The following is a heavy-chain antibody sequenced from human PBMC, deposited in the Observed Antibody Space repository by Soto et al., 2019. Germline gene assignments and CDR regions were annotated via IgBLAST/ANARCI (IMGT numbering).Heavy chain of an antibody. CDR2: IYHSGST. Sequence: SETLSLTCAVSGGSISSSNWWSWVRQPPGKGPEWIGEIYHSGSTNYNPSLKSRVTISVDKSKNQLSLNLSSVTAADTAVYYCARVSTVTKLDYWGHGMLVTVSS. V-gene: IGHV4-4*02. J-gene: IGHJ4*01. D-gene: IGHD4-17*01. CDR3: ARVSTVTKLDY. CDR1: GGSISSSNW.